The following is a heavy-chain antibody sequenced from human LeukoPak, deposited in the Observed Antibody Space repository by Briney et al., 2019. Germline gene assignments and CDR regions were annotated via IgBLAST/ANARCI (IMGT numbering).Heavy chain of an antibody. Sequence: SETLSLTCAVYGGSFSGYYWSWIRQPPGKGLEWIGEINHSGSTNYNPSLKSRVTISVDTSKNQFSLKLSSVTAADTAVYYCARGAWGNYDYWGQGTLVTVSS. V-gene: IGHV4-34*01. CDR2: INHSGST. CDR1: GGSFSGYY. J-gene: IGHJ4*02. CDR3: ARGAWGNYDY. D-gene: IGHD7-27*01.